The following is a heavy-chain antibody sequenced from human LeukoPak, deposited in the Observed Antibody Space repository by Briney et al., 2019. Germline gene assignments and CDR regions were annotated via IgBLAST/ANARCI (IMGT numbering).Heavy chain of an antibody. V-gene: IGHV3-23*01. D-gene: IGHD3-16*01. CDR1: GFTFNSFA. Sequence: PGGSLSLSCAASGFTFNSFAMTWARQAPGKGLEWVSSISGSGDYTNYADSVKGRFTISRDNSKNTLYLQISNLRAEDTAVYFCAKVTGGDMITYGGLDYWGQGTLVTVSS. CDR2: ISGSGDYT. J-gene: IGHJ4*02. CDR3: AKVTGGDMITYGGLDY.